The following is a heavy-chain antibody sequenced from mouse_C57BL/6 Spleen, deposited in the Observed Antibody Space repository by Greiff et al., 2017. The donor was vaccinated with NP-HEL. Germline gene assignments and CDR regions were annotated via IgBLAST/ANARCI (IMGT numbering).Heavy chain of an antibody. D-gene: IGHD2-1*01. CDR1: GFNIKDYY. V-gene: IGHV14-1*01. CDR3: TTCCNYDYYAMDY. J-gene: IGHJ4*01. Sequence: EVQLQQSGAELVRPGASVKLSCTASGFNIKDYYMHWVKQRPEQGLEWIGRIDPEDGDTEYAPKFQGKATMTADTSSNTAYLQLSSLTSEDAAVYYCTTCCNYDYYAMDYWGQGTSVTVSS. CDR2: IDPEDGDT.